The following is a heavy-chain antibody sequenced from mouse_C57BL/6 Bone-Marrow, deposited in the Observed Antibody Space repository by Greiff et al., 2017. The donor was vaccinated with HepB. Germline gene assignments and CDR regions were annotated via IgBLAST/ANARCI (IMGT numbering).Heavy chain of an antibody. CDR1: GFTFSSYA. Sequence: EVKLMESGGGLVKPGGSLKLSCAASGFTFSSYAMSWVRQTPEKRLEWVATISDGGSYTYYPDNVKDRFTISRDNAKNNLYLQMSHLKSEDTAMYYCARDYYYGSTYYYAMDYWGQGTSVTVSS. CDR2: ISDGGSYT. J-gene: IGHJ4*01. D-gene: IGHD1-1*01. CDR3: ARDYYYGSTYYYAMDY. V-gene: IGHV5-4*01.